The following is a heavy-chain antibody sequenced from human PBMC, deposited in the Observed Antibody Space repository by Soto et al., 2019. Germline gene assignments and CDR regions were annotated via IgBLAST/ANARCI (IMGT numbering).Heavy chain of an antibody. J-gene: IGHJ4*02. CDR3: ARAARSDYSNYAFDN. CDR1: GGSFSSSGYY. V-gene: IGHV4-31*03. D-gene: IGHD4-4*01. CDR2: ISYSGTT. Sequence: SETLSLTCTVSGGSFSSSGYYWSWIRQHPGRGLEWIGYISYSGTTNYNPSLKSRVTMSVDSPNNQFSLSLSSVTAADTAVYYCARAARSDYSNYAFDNWGQGTLVTVSS.